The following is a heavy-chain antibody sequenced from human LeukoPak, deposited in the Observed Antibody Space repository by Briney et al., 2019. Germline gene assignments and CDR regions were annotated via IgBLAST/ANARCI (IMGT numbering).Heavy chain of an antibody. V-gene: IGHV4-59*01. CDR2: IYYSGST. CDR3: ARSQGVAAAFDY. CDR1: GGSISSYY. Sequence: SETLSLTCTVSGGSISSYYWSWIRQPPGKGLEWIGYIYYSGSTNYNPSLKSRVTISVDTSKNQFSLKLSSVTAADTAVYYCARSQGVAAAFDYWGQGTLVTASS. D-gene: IGHD6-13*01. J-gene: IGHJ4*02.